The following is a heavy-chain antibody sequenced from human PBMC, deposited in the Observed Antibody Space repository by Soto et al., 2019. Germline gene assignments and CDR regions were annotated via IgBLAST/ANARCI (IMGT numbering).Heavy chain of an antibody. D-gene: IGHD3-10*01. J-gene: IGHJ5*02. CDR1: GGSISSGGYY. Sequence: QVQLQESGPGLVKPSQTLSLTCTVSGGSISSGGYYWSWIRQHPGKGLEWIGYIYYSGSTYYNPYLTSRGTISXXTXTXXSPLKLSSVTAADTGVEYCARDAEYGSGSYGWFDPWGQGTLVTVSS. V-gene: IGHV4-31*03. CDR2: IYYSGST. CDR3: ARDAEYGSGSYGWFDP.